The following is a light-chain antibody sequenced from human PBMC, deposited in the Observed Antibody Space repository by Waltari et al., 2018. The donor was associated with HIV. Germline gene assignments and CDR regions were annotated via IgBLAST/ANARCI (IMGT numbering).Light chain of an antibody. CDR2: AAS. CDR3: QQLNSYRT. J-gene: IGKJ1*01. Sequence: IQLTQSPSFLSASVGDRVTITCRASEGISSYLAWYQQKPGKAPKLLIYAASTLQSGVPSRFSGSGSGTEFTLPISSLQPEDFATYSCQQLNSYRTFGQGTKVEIK. V-gene: IGKV1-9*01. CDR1: EGISSY.